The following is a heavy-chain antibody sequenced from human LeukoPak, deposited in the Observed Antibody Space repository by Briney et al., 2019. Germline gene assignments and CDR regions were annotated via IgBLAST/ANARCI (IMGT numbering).Heavy chain of an antibody. V-gene: IGHV4-4*02. Sequence: PSETLSLTCAVSGGSISSSNWWSWVRQPPGKGLEWIGEIYHSGSTNYNPSLKSRVTISVDKSKNQFSLKLSSVTAADTAVYYCARAAEIITIFGVVFSPSFDYWGQGTLVTVSS. D-gene: IGHD3-3*01. J-gene: IGHJ4*02. CDR3: ARAAEIITIFGVVFSPSFDY. CDR1: GGSISSSNW. CDR2: IYHSGST.